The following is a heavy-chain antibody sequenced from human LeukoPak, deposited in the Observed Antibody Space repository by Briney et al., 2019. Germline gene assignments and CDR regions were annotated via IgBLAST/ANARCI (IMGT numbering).Heavy chain of an antibody. Sequence: MTSETLSLTCAVYGGSFSGYYWSWIRQPPGKGLEWIGEINHSGSTNYNPSLKSRVTISVDTSKNQFSLKLSSVTAADTAVYYCARASGQVAYDFDYWGQGTLVTVS. D-gene: IGHD3-16*01. J-gene: IGHJ4*02. CDR1: GGSFSGYY. V-gene: IGHV4-34*01. CDR3: ARASGQVAYDFDY. CDR2: INHSGST.